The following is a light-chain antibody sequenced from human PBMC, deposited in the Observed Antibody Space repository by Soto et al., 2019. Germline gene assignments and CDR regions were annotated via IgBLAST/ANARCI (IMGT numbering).Light chain of an antibody. Sequence: EIVLTQSPATLSLSPGERATLSCRASQSLNYYLAWFQQKPGQPPRLLIYDTSNRATGIPARFSGSGSGTDFTLTISSLEPEDFAVYYCQQRRDWPLTFGGGTKVEIK. CDR3: QQRRDWPLT. CDR2: DTS. V-gene: IGKV3-11*01. CDR1: QSLNYY. J-gene: IGKJ4*01.